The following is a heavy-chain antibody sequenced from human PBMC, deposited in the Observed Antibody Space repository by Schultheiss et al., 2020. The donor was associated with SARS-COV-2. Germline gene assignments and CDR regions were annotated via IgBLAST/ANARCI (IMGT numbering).Heavy chain of an antibody. D-gene: IGHD6-13*01. CDR1: GGSISSYY. CDR3: ARGRKKLVGYYYYGMDV. V-gene: IGHV4-34*01. J-gene: IGHJ6*02. Sequence: SETLSLTCSVSGGSISSYYWSWIRQPPEKGLEWIGEINHSGSTNYNPSLKSRVTISVDTSKNQFSLKLSSVTAADTAVYYCARGRKKLVGYYYYGMDVWGQGTTVTVSS. CDR2: INHSGST.